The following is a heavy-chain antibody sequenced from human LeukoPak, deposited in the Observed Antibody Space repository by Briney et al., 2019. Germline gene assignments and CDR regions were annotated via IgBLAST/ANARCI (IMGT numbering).Heavy chain of an antibody. Sequence: SETPSLTCAVYGGSFSGYYWSWIRQPPGKGLEWIGEINHSGSTNYNPSLKSRVTISVDTSKNQFSLKLSSVTAADTAVYYCARRTPGSIFDYWGQGTLVTVSS. D-gene: IGHD6-13*01. V-gene: IGHV4-34*01. CDR1: GGSFSGYY. J-gene: IGHJ4*02. CDR3: ARRTPGSIFDY. CDR2: INHSGST.